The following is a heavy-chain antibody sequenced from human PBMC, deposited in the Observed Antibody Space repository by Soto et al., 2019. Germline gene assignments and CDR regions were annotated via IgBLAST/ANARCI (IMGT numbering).Heavy chain of an antibody. Sequence: AVKLSCKASGGTLSSYDISWVRQAPGQGLEWMGGIIPIFGTANYAQKFQGRVTITRDTSASTAYMELSSLRSEDTAVYYCARGCSSTSCYFGGYGTDVWGQGTTVTVSS. D-gene: IGHD2-2*01. J-gene: IGHJ6*02. CDR3: ARGCSSTSCYFGGYGTDV. CDR2: IIPIFGTA. CDR1: GGTLSSYD. V-gene: IGHV1-69*05.